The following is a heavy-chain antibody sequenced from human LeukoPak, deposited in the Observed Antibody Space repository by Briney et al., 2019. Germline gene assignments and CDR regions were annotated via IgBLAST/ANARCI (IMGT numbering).Heavy chain of an antibody. V-gene: IGHV1-46*01. CDR2: INPSGGST. CDR3: ARERTEIVPTEVTTQFYSYYYGLDV. CDR1: GYTFTSYY. Sequence: ASVKVSCKASGYTFTSYYMHWVRQAPGQGLEWMGIINPSGGSTSYAQKFQGRVTMTRDTSTSTVYMELSSLRSEDTAVYYCARERTEIVPTEVTTQFYSYYYGLDVWGQGTTVTVSS. J-gene: IGHJ6*02. D-gene: IGHD1-1*01.